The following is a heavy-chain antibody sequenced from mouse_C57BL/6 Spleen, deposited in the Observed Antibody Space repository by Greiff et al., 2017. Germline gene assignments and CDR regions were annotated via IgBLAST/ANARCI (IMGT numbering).Heavy chain of an antibody. V-gene: IGHV1-82*01. D-gene: IGHD3-2*02. CDR1: GYAFSSSW. CDR3: ARDSSGYVPAWFAY. Sequence: QVQLKESGPELVKPGASVKISCKASGYAFSSSWMNWVKQRPGKGLEWIGRIYPGDGATNYNGKFKGKATLTADKSSSTAYMQLSSLTSEDSAVYFCARDSSGYVPAWFAYWGQGTLVTVSA. CDR2: IYPGDGAT. J-gene: IGHJ3*01.